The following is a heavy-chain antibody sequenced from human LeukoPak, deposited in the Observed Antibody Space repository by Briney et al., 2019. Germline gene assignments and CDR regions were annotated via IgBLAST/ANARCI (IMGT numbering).Heavy chain of an antibody. J-gene: IGHJ6*02. V-gene: IGHV3-66*01. Sequence: PGGSLRLSCAASGFTVSSNYMSWVRQAPGKGLEWVSVIYSGGSTYYADSVKGRFTISRDNSKNTLYLQMNSLRAEDTAVYYCAKTLRCSGGSCYSGRSSYYYYYGMDVWGQGTTVTVSS. D-gene: IGHD2-15*01. CDR1: GFTVSSNY. CDR2: IYSGGST. CDR3: AKTLRCSGGSCYSGRSSYYYYYGMDV.